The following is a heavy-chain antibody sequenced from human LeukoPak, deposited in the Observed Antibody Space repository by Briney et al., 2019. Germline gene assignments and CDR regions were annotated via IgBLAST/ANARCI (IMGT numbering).Heavy chain of an antibody. V-gene: IGHV1-2*02. CDR2: ISPKSGGT. Sequence: ASVKVSCKASGYTFTSYYIHWVRQAPGQGLEWMGWISPKSGGTNYAQKFQGRVTMTRDTSISTAYMELSSLRYDDTAMYYCARRYSSSPGNWFDPWGQGTLVTVSS. CDR3: ARRYSSSPGNWFDP. CDR1: GYTFTSYY. D-gene: IGHD6-13*01. J-gene: IGHJ5*02.